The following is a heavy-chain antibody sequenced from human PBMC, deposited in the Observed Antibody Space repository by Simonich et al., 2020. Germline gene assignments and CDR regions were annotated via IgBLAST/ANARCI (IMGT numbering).Heavy chain of an antibody. J-gene: IGHJ2*01. CDR1: GYTFTGSY. D-gene: IGHD6-13*01. V-gene: IGHV1-2*02. CDR3: ARDSYSSWYFDL. CDR2: INPNRDGQ. Sequence: QVQLVQSGAEVKKPGASVKVSCTASGYTFTGSYMHWVRQAPGQGLEGRGWINPNRDGQNYAQKFQGRVTMTRDTSISTAYMELSRLRSDDTAVYYCARDSYSSWYFDLWGRGTLVTVSS.